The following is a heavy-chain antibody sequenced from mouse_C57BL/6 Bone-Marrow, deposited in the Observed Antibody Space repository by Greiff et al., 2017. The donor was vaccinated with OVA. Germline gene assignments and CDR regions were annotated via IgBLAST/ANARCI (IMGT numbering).Heavy chain of an antibody. Sequence: QVQLQQPGAELVMPGASVKLSCKASGYTFTSYWMHWVKQRPGQGLEWIGEIDPSDSDTNYNQKFKGKSTLTVDTSSSTAYMQLSSLTSEDSAVYYWAREGDVGGNLYYFDYWGQGTTLTVSS. D-gene: IGHD3-3*01. CDR2: IDPSDSDT. J-gene: IGHJ2*01. CDR3: AREGDVGGNLYYFDY. CDR1: GYTFTSYW. V-gene: IGHV1-69*01.